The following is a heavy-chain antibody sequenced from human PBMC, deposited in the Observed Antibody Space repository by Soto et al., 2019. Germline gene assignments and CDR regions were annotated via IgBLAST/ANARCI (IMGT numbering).Heavy chain of an antibody. V-gene: IGHV3-33*01. CDR1: GFTFSSYG. J-gene: IGHJ6*03. CDR2: IWYDGSNK. CDR3: ARDYGDYVNYYYYYMDV. D-gene: IGHD4-17*01. Sequence: QMQLVESGGGVVQPGRSLRLSCAASGFTFSSYGMHWVRQAPGKGLEWVAVIWYDGSNKYYADSVKGRFTISRDNSKNTLYLQMNSLRAEDTAVYYCARDYGDYVNYYYYYMDVWGKGTTVTVSS.